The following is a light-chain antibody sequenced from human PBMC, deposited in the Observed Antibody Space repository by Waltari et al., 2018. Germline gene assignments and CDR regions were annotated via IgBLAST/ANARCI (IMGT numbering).Light chain of an antibody. CDR1: QSISSY. CDR3: QQSYSTPRT. Sequence: DIQMTQSPSSLSASVGDRVTITCRASQSISSYLNWYQQNPGKAPKLLIYAASSLQSGVPSRFSGSGSGTEFTLTISSLQPEDFATYYCQQSYSTPRTFGQGTKVEIK. CDR2: AAS. J-gene: IGKJ1*01. V-gene: IGKV1-39*01.